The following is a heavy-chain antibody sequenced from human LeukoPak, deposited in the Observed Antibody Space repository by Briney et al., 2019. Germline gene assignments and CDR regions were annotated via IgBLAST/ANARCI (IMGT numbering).Heavy chain of an antibody. CDR3: AKDDDVGATTAIDY. D-gene: IGHD1-26*01. V-gene: IGHV3-33*06. J-gene: IGHJ4*02. CDR1: GFTFSRYG. CDR2: IWSDGSYK. Sequence: PGGSLRLSCAASGFTFSRYGMHWVRQAPGKGLEWVTVIWSDGSYKYYANSVKGRFTISRDNSKSALYLQMDSLRAEDTAVYYCAKDDDVGATTAIDYWGQGTLVTVSS.